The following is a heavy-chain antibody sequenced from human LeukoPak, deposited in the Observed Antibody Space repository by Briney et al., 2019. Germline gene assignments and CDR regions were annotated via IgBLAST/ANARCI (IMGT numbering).Heavy chain of an antibody. CDR2: VYTSGST. V-gene: IGHV4-61*02. J-gene: IGHJ3*02. CDR1: GGSISSDNYS. CDR3: ARDIGAAGLRGFDI. Sequence: PSQTLSLTCTVSGGSISSDNYSWSWIRQPAGKGLEWIGRVYTSGSTNYNPSLKSRVAISVDTSKKQFSLKLSSVTAADTAVYYCARDIGAAGLRGFDIWGQGTMVTVSS. D-gene: IGHD4/OR15-4a*01.